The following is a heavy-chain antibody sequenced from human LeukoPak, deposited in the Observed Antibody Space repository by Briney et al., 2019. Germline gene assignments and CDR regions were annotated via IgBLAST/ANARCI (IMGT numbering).Heavy chain of an antibody. D-gene: IGHD6-13*01. CDR2: IYPGDSDT. J-gene: IGHJ5*02. Sequence: GESLKISCKGSGYSFTSYWIGWVRQMSGKGLEWMGIIYPGDSDTTYSPSFQGQVTISADKSISTAYLQWSSLKASDTAMYYCARSYSSSWSGFDPWGQGTLVTVPS. CDR3: ARSYSSSWSGFDP. V-gene: IGHV5-51*01. CDR1: GYSFTSYW.